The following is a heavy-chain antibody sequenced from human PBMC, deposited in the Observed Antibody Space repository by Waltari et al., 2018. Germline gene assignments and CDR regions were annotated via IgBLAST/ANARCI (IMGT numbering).Heavy chain of an antibody. CDR3: AKRVTEYGARYDH. V-gene: IGHV3-23*01. Sequence: EVQLLESGGGLVQPGESLRLSCAASGFTFSDYAMMWVRQAPGKGLEWVSAISGSGGDTYFADSATGRFTMSRDNSKNTLYLQMNSLRVEDTAIYYCAKRVTEYGARYDHWGQGTLVTVSS. CDR2: ISGSGGDT. CDR1: GFTFSDYA. J-gene: IGHJ4*02. D-gene: IGHD6-6*01.